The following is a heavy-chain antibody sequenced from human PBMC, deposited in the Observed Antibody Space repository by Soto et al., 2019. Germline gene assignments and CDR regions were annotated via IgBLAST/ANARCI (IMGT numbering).Heavy chain of an antibody. J-gene: IGHJ6*02. D-gene: IGHD6-13*01. V-gene: IGHV1-69*06. CDR2: IIPIFGTA. CDR1: GGTFSSYA. CDR3: ASPVGKQQLVLVGLYYYYGMDV. Sequence: SVKVSCKASGGTFSSYAISWVRQAPGQGLEWMGGIIPIFGTANYAQKFQGRVTITADKSTSTAYMELSSLRSEDTAVYYCASPVGKQQLVLVGLYYYYGMDVWGQGTTVTVS.